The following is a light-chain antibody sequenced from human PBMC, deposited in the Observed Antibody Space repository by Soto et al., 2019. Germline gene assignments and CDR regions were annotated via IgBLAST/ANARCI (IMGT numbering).Light chain of an antibody. CDR3: QQLNNYPLT. J-gene: IGKJ4*01. V-gene: IGKV1-9*01. CDR2: GAS. Sequence: DIQLTQSPSFLSASVGDRVTITCRASQGIYSYLAWYQQQPGKAPRLLIYGASTLQSGVPSRFIGSVSGTEFTLTISSLQPEDFATYYCQQLNNYPLTFGGGTKVEIK. CDR1: QGIYSY.